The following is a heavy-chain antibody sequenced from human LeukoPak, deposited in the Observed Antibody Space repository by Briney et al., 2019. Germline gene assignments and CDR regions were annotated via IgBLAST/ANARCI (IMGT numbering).Heavy chain of an antibody. V-gene: IGHV4-34*01. CDR3: ARGRYVTTRGGAAAGFLDY. J-gene: IGHJ4*02. CDR2: INHGGST. Sequence: PSETLSLTCTVSGDSISSYYWNWIRQPPGKGLEWIGEINHGGSTNYNPSLKSRVTISVDTSQNQFSLRLSSVTAADTAVYYCARGRYVTTRGGAAAGFLDYWGQGTLVTVST. D-gene: IGHD6-13*01. CDR1: GDSISSYY.